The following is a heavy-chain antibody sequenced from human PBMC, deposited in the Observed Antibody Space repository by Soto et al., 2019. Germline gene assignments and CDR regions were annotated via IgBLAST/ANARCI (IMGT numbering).Heavy chain of an antibody. D-gene: IGHD3-22*01. Sequence: SETLSLTCAVSGGSLSGSNWWGWVRQPPGKGLEWIGEIYHSGNTNYNPSLKGRVTISVDKSKNQFSLKLSSVTAADTAVYYCARDYDSSGSPTIPDAFDIWGQGTMVT. J-gene: IGHJ3*02. V-gene: IGHV4-4*02. CDR3: ARDYDSSGSPTIPDAFDI. CDR2: IYHSGNT. CDR1: GGSLSGSNW.